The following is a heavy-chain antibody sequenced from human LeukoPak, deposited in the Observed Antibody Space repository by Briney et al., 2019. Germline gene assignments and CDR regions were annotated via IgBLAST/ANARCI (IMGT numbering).Heavy chain of an antibody. J-gene: IGHJ6*03. Sequence: SETLSLTCTVSGGSISSGSYYWSWIRQPAGKGLEWIGRIYTSGSTNYNPSLKSRVTISVDTSKNQFSLKLSSVTAADTAAYYCARDVLGGYYYYYYMDVWGKGTTVTVSS. CDR2: IYTSGST. CDR3: ARDVLGGYYYYYYMDV. CDR1: GGSISSGSYY. D-gene: IGHD1-26*01. V-gene: IGHV4-61*02.